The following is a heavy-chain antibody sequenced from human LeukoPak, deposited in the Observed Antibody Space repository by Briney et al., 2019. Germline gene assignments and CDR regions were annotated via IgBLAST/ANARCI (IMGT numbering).Heavy chain of an antibody. Sequence: GGSLRLSCAASGFSISSYGMTWVRQAPGKGREWVALINNRGDDIKYADSVKGRFTRSRENPKNTLHLQMHTLRVDHTAIYYCKNYYGSGSYSDFWGQRTLVTVSS. CDR3: KNYYGSGSYSDF. J-gene: IGHJ4*02. V-gene: IGHV3-23*01. CDR1: GFSISSYG. D-gene: IGHD3-10*01. CDR2: INNRGDDI.